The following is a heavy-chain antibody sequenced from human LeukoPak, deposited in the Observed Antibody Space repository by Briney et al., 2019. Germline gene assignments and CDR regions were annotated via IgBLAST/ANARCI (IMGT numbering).Heavy chain of an antibody. V-gene: IGHV4-4*07. CDR2: IYTSGST. CDR3: ARDLKELGYCSSTSCRSNWFDP. D-gene: IGHD2-2*01. Sequence: SETLSLTCTVSGGFISSYYWSWIRQPPGKGLEWIGRIYTSGSTNYNPSLKSRVTMSVDTSKNQFSLKLSSVTAADTAVYYCARDLKELGYCSSTSCRSNWFDPWGQGTLVTVSS. CDR1: GGFISSYY. J-gene: IGHJ5*02.